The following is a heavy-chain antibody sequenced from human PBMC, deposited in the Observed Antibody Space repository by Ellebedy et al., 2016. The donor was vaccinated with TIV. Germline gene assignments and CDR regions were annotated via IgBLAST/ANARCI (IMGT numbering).Heavy chain of an antibody. CDR1: GGSISSGDYY. CDR2: IYYSGST. D-gene: IGHD2-2*02. V-gene: IGHV4-30-4*01. Sequence: SETLSLTXTVSGGSISSGDYYWSWIRQPPGKGLEWIGYIYYSGSTYYNPSLQSRLTISVDTSKNQFSLKLSSVTAADTAVYYCAIRRVNCSSTSCYTYDYWGQGTLVTVSS. CDR3: AIRRVNCSSTSCYTYDY. J-gene: IGHJ4*02.